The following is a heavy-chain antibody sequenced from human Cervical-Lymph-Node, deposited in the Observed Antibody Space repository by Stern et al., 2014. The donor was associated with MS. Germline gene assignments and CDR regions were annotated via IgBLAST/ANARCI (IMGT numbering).Heavy chain of an antibody. D-gene: IGHD3-10*01. CDR3: ARGTGDNWFDP. CDR1: GGV. Sequence: VQLVESGADVKKPGSAVRVSCKASGGVSWLRQAPGQGLEYMGGIIRPVGTAHYAQRFQGRLTITADTSRNTTYMELRSLRSDDTAVHYCARGTGDNWFDPWGQGTLVSVSS. V-gene: IGHV1-69*06. J-gene: IGHJ5*02. CDR2: IIRPVGTA.